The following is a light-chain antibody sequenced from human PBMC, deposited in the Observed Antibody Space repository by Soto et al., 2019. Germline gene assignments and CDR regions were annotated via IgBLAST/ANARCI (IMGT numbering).Light chain of an antibody. CDR1: ESVPNNF. CDR2: GAS. CDR3: HQYGATRPVA. Sequence: ENVLTQWPGTLSLSPGERATLSCWATESVPNNFLAWYQQKPGQAPRLLIYGASTRATGIPDRFSGSGSGASFTLTISRLEPEDFAVYYCHQYGATRPVAFGQWTRLDIK. V-gene: IGKV3-20*01. J-gene: IGKJ5*01.